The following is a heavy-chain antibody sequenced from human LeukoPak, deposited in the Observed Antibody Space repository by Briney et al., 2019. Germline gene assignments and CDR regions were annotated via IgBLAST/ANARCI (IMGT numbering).Heavy chain of an antibody. Sequence: GGSLRLSCAASGFTFSSYSMNWVRQAPGKGLEWVSSISSSSSYIYYADSVKGRFTISRDNAKNSLYLQMNSLRAEDTAVYYCARERGGYGDYVLMDFDYWGQGTLVTVSS. CDR1: GFTFSSYS. D-gene: IGHD4-17*01. CDR2: ISSSSSYI. J-gene: IGHJ4*02. CDR3: ARERGGYGDYVLMDFDY. V-gene: IGHV3-21*01.